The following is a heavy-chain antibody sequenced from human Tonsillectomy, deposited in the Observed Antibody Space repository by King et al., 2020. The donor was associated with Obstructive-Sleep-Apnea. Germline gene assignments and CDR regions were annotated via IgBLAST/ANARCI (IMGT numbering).Heavy chain of an antibody. Sequence: VQLVGSWGGLGQPWGGLRPSCAAPGFTFSSDSIKLGPQGPGEGLGWGLIINCSSSTTYYADSLKGRFTLSRDKAKNSLYLQMNSLRAEDTAVYYCARDRGGYSLGAADYWGQGTLVTVSS. V-gene: IGHV3-48*01. CDR2: INCSSSTT. D-gene: IGHD5-18*01. CDR3: ARDRGGYSLGAADY. J-gene: IGHJ4*02. CDR1: GFTFSSDS.